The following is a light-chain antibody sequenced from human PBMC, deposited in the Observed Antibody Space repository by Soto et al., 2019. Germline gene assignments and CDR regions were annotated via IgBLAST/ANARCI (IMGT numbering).Light chain of an antibody. J-gene: IGLJ2*01. V-gene: IGLV2-23*01. CDR3: CSYVNDNKVL. Sequence: QAVLTQPASVSGSPGQSITISCTGTSSDVGSYNLVSWYQHHPGKAPKLMIYDDTKRPSGVSNRFSASKSGNTASLTVSGLQDEDEADYYCCSYVNDNKVLFGGGTKLTVL. CDR2: DDT. CDR1: SSDVGSYNL.